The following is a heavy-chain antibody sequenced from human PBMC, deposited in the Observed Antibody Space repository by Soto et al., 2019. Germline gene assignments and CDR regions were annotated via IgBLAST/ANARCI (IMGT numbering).Heavy chain of an antibody. J-gene: IGHJ6*02. CDR1: GFTFSSYA. Sequence: EVQLLESGGGLVQPGGSLRLSCAASGFTFSSYAMSWVRQAPGKGLEWVSAISGSGGSTYYADSVKGRFTISRDNSKNTLYLQMNSLRAEDTAVYYCARHGSGSYYKGVSRYYGMDVWGQGTTVTVSS. CDR2: ISGSGGST. D-gene: IGHD3-10*01. V-gene: IGHV3-23*01. CDR3: ARHGSGSYYKGVSRYYGMDV.